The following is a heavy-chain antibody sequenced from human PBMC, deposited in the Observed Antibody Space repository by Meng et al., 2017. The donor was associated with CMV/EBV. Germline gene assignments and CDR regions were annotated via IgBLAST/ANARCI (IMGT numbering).Heavy chain of an antibody. CDR1: GFTFSSYA. J-gene: IGHJ5*02. CDR2: ISYDGSNK. V-gene: IGHV3-30*04. Sequence: GESLKISCAASGFTFSSYAMHWVRQAPGKGLEWVAVISYDGSNKYYADSVKGRFTISRDNSKNTLYLQMNSLRAEDTAVYYCAREISHYGINWFDPWGQGTLVTVSS. CDR3: AREISHYGINWFDP. D-gene: IGHD4-11*01.